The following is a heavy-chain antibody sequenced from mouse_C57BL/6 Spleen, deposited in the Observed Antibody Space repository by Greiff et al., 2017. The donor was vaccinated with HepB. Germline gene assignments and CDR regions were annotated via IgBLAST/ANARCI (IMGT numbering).Heavy chain of an antibody. CDR3: ARLESLRRIDD. CDR1: GYTFTSYW. J-gene: IGHJ2*01. V-gene: IGHV1-53*01. D-gene: IGHD2-12*01. CDR2: INPSNGGT. Sequence: QVQLQQPGTELVKPGASVKLSCKASGYTFTSYWMHWVKQRPGQGLEWIGNINPSNGGTNYNEKFKSKATLTVDKSSSTAYMQLSSLTSEDSAVDDCARLESLRRIDDWGQGTTLTVSS.